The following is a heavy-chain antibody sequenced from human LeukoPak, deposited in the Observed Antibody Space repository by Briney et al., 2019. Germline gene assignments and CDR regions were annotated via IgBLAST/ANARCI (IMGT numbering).Heavy chain of an antibody. D-gene: IGHD3-10*01. J-gene: IGHJ4*02. CDR2: IYTSGST. V-gene: IGHV4-4*07. Sequence: SETLSLTCTVSGGSISSYYWIWIRQPAGKGLEWIWRIYTSGSTNYNPSLKSQATISVDTYKNQFSLKLSSVTAADTAVYYCARHMGEYYYARFDYWGQGTLVTVSS. CDR3: ARHMGEYYYARFDY. CDR1: GGSISSYY.